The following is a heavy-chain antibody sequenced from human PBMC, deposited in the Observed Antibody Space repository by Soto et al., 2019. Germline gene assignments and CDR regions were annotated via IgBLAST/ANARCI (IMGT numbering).Heavy chain of an antibody. D-gene: IGHD2-2*02. V-gene: IGHV1-69*13. Sequence: SVKVSCKASGGTFSSYAISWVRQAPGQGLEWMGGIIPIFGTANYAQKFQGRVTITADESTSTAYMELSSLRSEDTAVYYCARARVVPAAIQSYGMDVWGQGTTVTVSS. CDR1: GGTFSSYA. J-gene: IGHJ6*02. CDR3: ARARVVPAAIQSYGMDV. CDR2: IIPIFGTA.